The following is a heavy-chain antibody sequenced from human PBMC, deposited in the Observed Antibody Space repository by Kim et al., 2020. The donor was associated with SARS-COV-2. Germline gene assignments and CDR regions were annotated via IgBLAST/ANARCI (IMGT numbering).Heavy chain of an antibody. CDR2: IYYSGST. Sequence: SETLSLTCTVSGGSISSGGYYWSWIRQHPGKGLEWIGYIYYSGSTYYNPSLKSRVTISVDTSKNQFSLKLSSVTAADTAVYYCARAESIYGSGSSYYYYYGMDVWGQGTTVTVSS. CDR3: ARAESIYGSGSSYYYYYGMDV. V-gene: IGHV4-31*03. D-gene: IGHD3-10*01. CDR1: GGSISSGGYY. J-gene: IGHJ6*02.